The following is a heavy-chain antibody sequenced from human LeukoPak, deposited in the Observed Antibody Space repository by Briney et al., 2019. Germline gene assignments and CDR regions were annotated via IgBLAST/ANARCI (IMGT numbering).Heavy chain of an antibody. J-gene: IGHJ4*02. D-gene: IGHD4-23*01. CDR2: INPNSGGT. CDR3: ARDSERSATVVTRGLVDY. Sequence: GASVKVSCKASGYTFTGYYMHWVRQAPGQGLEWMGWINPNSGGTNYAQKFQGRVTMTRDTSISTAYMELSRLRSGDTAVYYCARDSERSATVVTRGLVDYWGQGTLVTVSS. CDR1: GYTFTGYY. V-gene: IGHV1-2*02.